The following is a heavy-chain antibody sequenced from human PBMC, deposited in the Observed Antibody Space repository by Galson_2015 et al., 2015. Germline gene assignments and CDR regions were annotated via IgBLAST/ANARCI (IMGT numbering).Heavy chain of an antibody. CDR3: VKGLRGSGSYRGTAFDI. J-gene: IGHJ3*02. CDR2: ISSSSSYI. D-gene: IGHD3-10*01. V-gene: IGHV3-21*01. Sequence: SLRLSCAASGFTFSSYSMNWVRQAPGKGLEWVSSISSSSSYIYYADSVKGRFTISRDNAKNSLYLQMNSLRAEDTAVYYCVKGLRGSGSYRGTAFDIWGQGTMVTVSS. CDR1: GFTFSSYS.